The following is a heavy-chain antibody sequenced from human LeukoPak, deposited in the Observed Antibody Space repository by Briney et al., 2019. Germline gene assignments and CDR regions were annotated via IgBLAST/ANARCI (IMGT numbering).Heavy chain of an antibody. V-gene: IGHV4-31*03. D-gene: IGHD2-2*01. Sequence: PSETLSLTCTVSGGSISSGGSYWSWIRQHPGKGLEWIGYISYSGSTYYNPSLKSRVTISVDTSKNQFSLKLSSVTAADTAAYYCARVSCSSTSCKRYYYYGMDVWGKGTTVTVSS. J-gene: IGHJ6*04. CDR1: GGSISSGGSY. CDR3: ARVSCSSTSCKRYYYYGMDV. CDR2: ISYSGST.